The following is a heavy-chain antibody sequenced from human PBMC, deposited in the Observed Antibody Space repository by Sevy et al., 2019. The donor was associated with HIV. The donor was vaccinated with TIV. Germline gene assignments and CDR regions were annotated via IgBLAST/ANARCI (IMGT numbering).Heavy chain of an antibody. V-gene: IGHV3-23*01. D-gene: IGHD2-15*01. J-gene: IGHJ4*02. Sequence: GGSLRLSCAASGLTFSTYAMNWIRQAPGKGLEWVSGISNNGATTYYTDSVKDRFTISRDNSKNMVYLQMNSLGTEDTAVYHCANLEDYSFPLDFWGQRTLVTVSS. CDR2: ISNNGATT. CDR1: GLTFSTYA. CDR3: ANLEDYSFPLDF.